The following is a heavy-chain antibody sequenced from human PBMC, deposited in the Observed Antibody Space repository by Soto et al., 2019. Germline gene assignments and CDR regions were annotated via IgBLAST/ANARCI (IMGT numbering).Heavy chain of an antibody. Sequence: QVQLVQSGAEVKKPGASVKVSCKASEYTFTTYAMHWVREAPGQRFEWMGWINAGNGNTQYSQKFQGRVTITRDTSASTPYMELSSLRSEDTAVYYCATSRDYCSSTSCYEGYYYYMDVWGKGTTVTVSS. CDR1: EYTFTTYA. CDR2: INAGNGNT. D-gene: IGHD2-2*01. CDR3: ATSRDYCSSTSCYEGYYYYMDV. V-gene: IGHV1-3*01. J-gene: IGHJ6*03.